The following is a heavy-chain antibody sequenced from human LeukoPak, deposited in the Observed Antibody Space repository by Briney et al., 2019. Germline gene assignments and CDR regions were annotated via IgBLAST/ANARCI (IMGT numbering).Heavy chain of an antibody. V-gene: IGHV4-59*02. CDR1: GASVSSHY. J-gene: IGHJ4*02. CDR3: ARGLQLWPLDY. CDR2: IYHSGTT. D-gene: IGHD5-18*01. Sequence: KSSETLSLTCAVSGASVSSHYWSWIRQSPGKGLEWIGHIYHSGTTKYNPSLKSRVTISVDTPKSQFSLNLKSVTAADTAVYYCARGLQLWPLDYWGQGTLVTVSS.